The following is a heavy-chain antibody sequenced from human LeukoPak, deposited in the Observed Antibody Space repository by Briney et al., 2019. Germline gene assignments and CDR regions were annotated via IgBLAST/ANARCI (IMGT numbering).Heavy chain of an antibody. Sequence: GGSLRLSCAASGFTLSSYWMSWVRQAPGKGLEWVANIKQDGSEKYYVDSVKGRFTISRDNAKNSLYLQMRSLRAEDTAVYYCARVVTTAFDYWGQGTLVTVSS. V-gene: IGHV3-7*03. J-gene: IGHJ4*02. CDR2: IKQDGSEK. D-gene: IGHD4-17*01. CDR3: ARVVTTAFDY. CDR1: GFTLSSYW.